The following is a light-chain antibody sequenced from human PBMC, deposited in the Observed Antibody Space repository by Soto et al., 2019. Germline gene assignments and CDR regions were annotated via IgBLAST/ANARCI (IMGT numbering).Light chain of an antibody. Sequence: DIQMTQSPSSLSASVGDRVTITCRASQGIIDYLAWYQQKPGKAPTLLIYAASTVASGVPSRFSGSGSGTDLTLPISSLQPEDVATYYCQKYNSAPQTFGQGTKVEIK. J-gene: IGKJ1*01. CDR1: QGIIDY. V-gene: IGKV1-27*01. CDR2: AAS. CDR3: QKYNSAPQT.